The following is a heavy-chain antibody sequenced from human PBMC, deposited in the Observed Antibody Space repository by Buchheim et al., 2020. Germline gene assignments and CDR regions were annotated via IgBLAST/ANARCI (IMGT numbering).Heavy chain of an antibody. CDR3: ARLPRRYYGSGSYYSFLMAVDY. CDR1: GYSIGSSNW. D-gene: IGHD3-10*01. J-gene: IGHJ4*02. Sequence: QVQLQESGPGLVKPSDTLSLTCAVSGYSIGSSNWWGWIRQPPGKGLEWIGYIYYSGSTYYNPSLKSRVTISVDTSKNHFSLKLSCVTAADTAVYYCARLPRRYYGSGSYYSFLMAVDYWGQGTL. CDR2: IYYSGST. V-gene: IGHV4-28*01.